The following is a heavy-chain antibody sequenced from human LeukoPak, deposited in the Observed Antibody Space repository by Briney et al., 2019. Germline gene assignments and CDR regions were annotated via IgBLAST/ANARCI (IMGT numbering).Heavy chain of an antibody. V-gene: IGHV1-69*05. CDR3: ARDGPSGYYPDY. CDR1: GGTFSSYA. D-gene: IGHD3-22*01. J-gene: IGHJ4*02. Sequence: GASVKVSCKASGGTFSSYAIGRVRQAPGQGLEWMGRIIPIFGTANYAQKFQGRVTITTDESTSTAYMELSSLRSEDTAVYYCARDGPSGYYPDYWGQGTLVTVSP. CDR2: IIPIFGTA.